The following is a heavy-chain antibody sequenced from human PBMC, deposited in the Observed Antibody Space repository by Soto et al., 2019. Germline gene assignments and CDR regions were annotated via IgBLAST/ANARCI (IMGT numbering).Heavy chain of an antibody. D-gene: IGHD2-21*01. V-gene: IGHV3-23*01. CDR1: GFTFSNYA. CDR3: AKDRVNHNSVWDPFDI. Sequence: DVQLLESGGGLVQPGGSLRLSCAASGFTFSNYAMSWVRQAPGKGLEWVSGIGTGGGADTYYADSVKGRFTISRDNSKSMLFLQMNSLGAEDTAVYYCAKDRVNHNSVWDPFDIWGQGTMVTVSS. J-gene: IGHJ3*02. CDR2: IGTGGGADT.